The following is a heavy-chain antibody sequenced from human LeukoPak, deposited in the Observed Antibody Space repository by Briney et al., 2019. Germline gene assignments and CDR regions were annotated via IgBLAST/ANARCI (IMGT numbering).Heavy chain of an antibody. V-gene: IGHV3-23*01. CDR3: AKGACSSISCYIDY. Sequence: GGSLRLSCAASGFTFSSYAMAWVRQAPGKGLEWVSAISGSRNNTYYADSVKGRFTISRDNSKNTLYLQMNSLRAEDTAFYFCAKGACSSISCYIDYWGQGTLVTVSS. CDR2: ISGSRNNT. J-gene: IGHJ4*02. D-gene: IGHD2-2*01. CDR1: GFTFSSYA.